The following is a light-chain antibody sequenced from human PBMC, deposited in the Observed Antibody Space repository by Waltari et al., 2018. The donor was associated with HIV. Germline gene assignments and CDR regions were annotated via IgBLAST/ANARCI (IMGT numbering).Light chain of an antibody. CDR2: AAS. CDR3: QPANSFPGT. CDR1: QGSSSL. V-gene: IGKV1-12*01. Sequence: DSQMTQSPPSVSASGGDRVTITFRATQGSSSLLAWYQQKSGKAPKLLIYAASSLQSGVPSRFSGSGSGTDFTLTISSLQPEDFATYYCQPANSFPGTSGGRPKVEIK. J-gene: IGKJ4*01.